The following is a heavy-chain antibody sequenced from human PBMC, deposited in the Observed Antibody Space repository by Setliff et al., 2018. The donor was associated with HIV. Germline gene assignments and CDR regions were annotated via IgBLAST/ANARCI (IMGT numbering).Heavy chain of an antibody. V-gene: IGHV3-21*01. Sequence: GGSLRLSCAASGFILSTYSMNWVRQAPGKGLEWVSSISSSSTYIYYADSVKGRFTISRDNTKNSLYLQMNSLRAEDTAVYYCAKKTAVYTSGSWLHYWGQGTLFTASS. J-gene: IGHJ4*02. D-gene: IGHD3-10*01. CDR2: ISSSSTYI. CDR3: AKKTAVYTSGSWLHY. CDR1: GFILSTYS.